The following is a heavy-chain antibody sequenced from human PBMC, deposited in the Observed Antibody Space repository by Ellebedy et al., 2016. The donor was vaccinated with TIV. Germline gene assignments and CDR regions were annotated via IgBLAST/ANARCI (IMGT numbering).Heavy chain of an antibody. D-gene: IGHD3-10*01. CDR1: GFTFGCCA. V-gene: IGHV3-23*01. CDR2: ISNGGDTT. J-gene: IGHJ6*03. CDR3: ARVQRRITMLRGVFYMDV. Sequence: PGGSLRLSCAASGFTFGCCAMSWVRQAPGKGLEWVSVISNGGDTTYADSVKGRFTISRDNSKNTLYLQMNSLRADDTAVYFCARVQRRITMLRGVFYMDVWGKGTTVTVSS.